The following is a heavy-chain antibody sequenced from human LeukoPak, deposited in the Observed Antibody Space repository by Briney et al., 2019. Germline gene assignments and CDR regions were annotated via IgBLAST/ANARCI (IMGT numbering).Heavy chain of an antibody. D-gene: IGHD4-17*01. V-gene: IGHV4-4*07. CDR3: ARGSTTAAGFYFDY. CDR2: IYTSGST. J-gene: IGHJ4*02. Sequence: PSETLSLTCTVSGGSISSYYWSWIRQPAGKGLEWIGRIYTSGSTNYNPSLKSRVTMSVDTSKNQFSLKMSSVTAADTAVYYCARGSTTAAGFYFDYWGQGTLVTVSS. CDR1: GGSISSYY.